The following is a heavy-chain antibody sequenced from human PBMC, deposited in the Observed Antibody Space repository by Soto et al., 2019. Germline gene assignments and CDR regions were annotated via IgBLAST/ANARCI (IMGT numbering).Heavy chain of an antibody. J-gene: IGHJ5*02. V-gene: IGHV1-2*02. CDR2: INPNSGGT. Sequence: ASVKVSCKASGYTFTGYYMHWVRQAPGQGLEGIGWINPNSGGTNYAQKYQGRVNMTRDTSISTTYMELSRLRSDDTAVYYCARDRKVITGPTRYRRDNWFDPWGKGTLVTVSS. D-gene: IGHD1-7*01. CDR1: GYTFTGYY. CDR3: ARDRKVITGPTRYRRDNWFDP.